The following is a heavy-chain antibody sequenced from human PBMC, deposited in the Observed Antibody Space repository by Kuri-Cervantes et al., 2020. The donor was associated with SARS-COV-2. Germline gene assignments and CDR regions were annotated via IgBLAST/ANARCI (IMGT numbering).Heavy chain of an antibody. CDR1: GFTFGNYN. CDR3: ARDLTPERYCSSTSCYTDYDFWSNYLVDY. D-gene: IGHD2-2*02. CDR2: ISSGSTYI. V-gene: IGHV3-21*01. J-gene: IGHJ4*02. Sequence: GGSLRLSCAASGFTFGNYNMNWVRQAPGKGLEWVSSISSGSTYIYYADSVKGRFTISRDNAKNSLSPQLNSLRAEDTAVYYCARDLTPERYCSSTSCYTDYDFWSNYLVDYWGQGTLVTVSS.